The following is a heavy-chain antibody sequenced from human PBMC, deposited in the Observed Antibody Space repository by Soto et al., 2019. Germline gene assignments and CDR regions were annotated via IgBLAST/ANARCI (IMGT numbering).Heavy chain of an antibody. D-gene: IGHD3-10*01. J-gene: IGHJ4*02. V-gene: IGHV1-8*01. Sequence: QVQLVQSGAELKKPGASVKVSCKASGYTFSTYDMNWVRQATGQGPEWIGWVNPNNGDTGYAQNFQGRVTLTTDISTTTDYMELNSLRSEDPAIYYCAKVSRKGSARDFAYWGQGTLITGSS. CDR2: VNPNNGDT. CDR1: GYTFSTYD. CDR3: AKVSRKGSARDFAY.